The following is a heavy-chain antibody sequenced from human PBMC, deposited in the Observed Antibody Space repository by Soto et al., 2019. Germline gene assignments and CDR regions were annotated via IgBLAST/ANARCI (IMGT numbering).Heavy chain of an antibody. D-gene: IGHD6-13*01. J-gene: IGHJ5*02. CDR2: INPNSGGT. V-gene: IGHV1-2*02. CDR3: ASQGIAAAPQGWFDP. CDR1: GYTFTGYY. Sequence: ASVKVSCKASGYTFTGYYMHWVRQAPGQGLEWMGWINPNSGGTNYAQKFQGRFTISRDNAKNSLYLQMNSLRAEDTAVYYCASQGIAAAPQGWFDPWGQGTLVTVSS.